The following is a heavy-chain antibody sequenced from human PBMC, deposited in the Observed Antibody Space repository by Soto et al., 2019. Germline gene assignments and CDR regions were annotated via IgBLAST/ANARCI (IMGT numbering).Heavy chain of an antibody. CDR3: ARDHSRGRVLFYYMDV. CDR1: GFTLTNYA. V-gene: IGHV3-48*02. J-gene: IGHJ6*03. CDR2: ISSSSAAI. Sequence: EVQLVEPGGGLVQPGGSLRLSCTASGFTLTNYAMNWVRQAPGKGLERVSYISSSSAAIFYAESVKGPFTISRDNVINSLYRRMNSRRDDDSAAYYCARDHSRGRVLFYYMDVWGRGTTVTFSS. D-gene: IGHD2-21*01.